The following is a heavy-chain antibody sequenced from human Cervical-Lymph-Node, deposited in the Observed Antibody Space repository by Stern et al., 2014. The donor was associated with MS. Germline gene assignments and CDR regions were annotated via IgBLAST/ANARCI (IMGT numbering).Heavy chain of an antibody. D-gene: IGHD5-12*01. CDR2: INPNNGGT. V-gene: IGHV1-2*02. J-gene: IGHJ4*02. Sequence: QVQLVQSEADVKKPGASVRVSCKASGYTFSGFYMHWVRQAPGLGLEWMGWINPNNGGTKSAQKFQGRVTMTRDTSTSTAYMELSSLTSDDTAVYYCARGRGHGYDFVFLSYWGQGTLVTVSS. CDR3: ARGRGHGYDFVFLSY. CDR1: GYTFSGFY.